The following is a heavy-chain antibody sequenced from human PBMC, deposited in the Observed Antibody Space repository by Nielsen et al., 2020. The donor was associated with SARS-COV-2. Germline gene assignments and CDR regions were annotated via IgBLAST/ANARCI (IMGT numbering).Heavy chain of an antibody. J-gene: IGHJ4*02. V-gene: IGHV4-4*02. CDR3: RVVPAATTIDYDY. D-gene: IGHD2-2*01. CDR1: GDSVSSHDW. CDR2: VSHSGST. Sequence: SETLSLTCAVSGDSVSSHDWWTWVRQSPGKGLEWIGEVSHSGSTNYNPSLKSRVTISVDTSKNQCSLKLSSVTAADTAVYYCRVVPAATTIDYDYWGQGTLVTVSS.